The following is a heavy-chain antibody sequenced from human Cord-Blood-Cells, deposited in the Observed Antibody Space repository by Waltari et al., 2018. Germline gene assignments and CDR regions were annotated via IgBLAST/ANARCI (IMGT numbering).Heavy chain of an antibody. V-gene: IGHV4-31*03. D-gene: IGHD2-2*01. Sequence: QVQLQESGPGLVKPSQTLSLTCTVSGGSISSGGYYWSWIRQHPGKGLEWIGYIYYSGSTYYNPSLKSRVTISVDTSKNQFSLKLSSVTAADTAVYYCARGRPCSSTSCYWFDPWGQGTLVTVSS. CDR1: GGSISSGGYY. CDR3: ARGRPCSSTSCYWFDP. J-gene: IGHJ5*02. CDR2: IYYSGST.